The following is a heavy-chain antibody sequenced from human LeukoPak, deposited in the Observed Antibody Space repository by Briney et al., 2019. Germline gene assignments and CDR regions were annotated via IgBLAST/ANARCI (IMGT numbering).Heavy chain of an antibody. CDR3: ARAKSSGSYYVFDY. Sequence: PGGSLRLCCAASGFTVSSNYMSWVRQAPGKELEWVSVIYSGGSTYYADSVKGRFTISRDNSKNTLYLQMNSLRAEDTAVYYCARAKSSGSYYVFDYWGQGTLVTVSS. CDR1: GFTVSSNY. J-gene: IGHJ4*02. V-gene: IGHV3-66*02. CDR2: IYSGGST. D-gene: IGHD3-10*01.